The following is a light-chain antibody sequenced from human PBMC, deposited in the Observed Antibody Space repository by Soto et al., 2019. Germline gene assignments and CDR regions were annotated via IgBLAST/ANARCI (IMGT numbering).Light chain of an antibody. Sequence: QSVLTQPASVSGSPGQSITISCTGTSSDIGGYNYVSWYQHHPGKAPKLMIYDVSNRPSGVSNRFSGSKSGNTASLTISGLQADDEADYYCISYTSISPPVFGGGTKLTV. CDR1: SSDIGGYNY. CDR3: ISYTSISPPV. J-gene: IGLJ2*01. V-gene: IGLV2-14*03. CDR2: DVS.